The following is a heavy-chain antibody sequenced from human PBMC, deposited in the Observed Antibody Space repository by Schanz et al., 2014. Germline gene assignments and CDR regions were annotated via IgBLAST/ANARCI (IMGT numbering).Heavy chain of an antibody. V-gene: IGHV3-30*03. J-gene: IGHJ6*03. CDR2: ISYDGRNN. CDR3: ARDHQWLARYYMDV. Sequence: QVQLVESGGGVVQPGRSLRLSCVTSGFTFSGYGMHWARQAPGNGLEWVAYISYDGRNNFQADSVRGRFTISRDISKNTLFLQMNSLRAEDTAVYYCARDHQWLARYYMDVWGQGTTVTVSS. D-gene: IGHD6-19*01. CDR1: GFTFSGYG.